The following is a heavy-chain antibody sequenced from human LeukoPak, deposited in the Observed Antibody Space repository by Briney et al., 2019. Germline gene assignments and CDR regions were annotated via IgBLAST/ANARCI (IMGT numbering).Heavy chain of an antibody. CDR3: ARETRSGDTNGYDY. CDR1: GYTFTRHG. D-gene: IGHD2-8*01. CDR2: ISTYDGTT. Sequence: ASVKVSCKASGYTFTRHGISWVRRAPGQGLEWMGWISTYDGTTRYVQNLQGRVTMTRDTSTSTAYMELRSLRSDDTAVYYCARETRSGDTNGYDYWGQGTLVTLSS. V-gene: IGHV1-18*01. J-gene: IGHJ4*02.